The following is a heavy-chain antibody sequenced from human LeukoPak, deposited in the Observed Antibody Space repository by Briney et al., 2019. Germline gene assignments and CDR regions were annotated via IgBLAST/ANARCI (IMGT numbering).Heavy chain of an antibody. V-gene: IGHV1-18*01. CDR3: ARDGNYYGSGSYPNFDY. CDR1: GYTFNSYG. CDR2: ISTYNGHT. Sequence: GASVKVSCKTSGYTFNSYGISWVRQAPGQGLEWMGWISTYNGHTNYAQKFQGRVTITADESTSTAYMELSSLRSEDTAVYYCARDGNYYGSGSYPNFDYWGQGTLVTVSS. D-gene: IGHD3-10*01. J-gene: IGHJ4*02.